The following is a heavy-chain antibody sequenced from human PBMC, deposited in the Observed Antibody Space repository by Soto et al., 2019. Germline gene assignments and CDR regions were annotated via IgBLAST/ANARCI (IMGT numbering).Heavy chain of an antibody. Sequence: PSETLSLTCAVYGGSFSCYYWSRIRQPPGKGLEWIGEINHSGSTNYNPSLKSRVTISVDTSKNQFSLKLSSVTAADTAVYYCARVNYYGSGSYYSGGWFDPWGQGTLVTVSS. CDR3: ARVNYYGSGSYYSGGWFDP. V-gene: IGHV4-34*01. J-gene: IGHJ5*02. CDR1: GGSFSCYY. D-gene: IGHD3-10*01. CDR2: INHSGST.